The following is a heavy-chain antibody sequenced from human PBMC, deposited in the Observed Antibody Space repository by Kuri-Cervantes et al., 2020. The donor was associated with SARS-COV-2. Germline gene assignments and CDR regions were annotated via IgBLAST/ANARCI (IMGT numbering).Heavy chain of an antibody. CDR3: ARHGY. CDR2: IYHDGRT. CDR1: GGSISSGGYY. Sequence: GSLRLSCTVSGGSISSGGYYWGWIRQPPGKGLEFIGTIYHDGRTYYNTSLKSRVTISVDTSKNQFSLKLSSVTAADTAVYYCARHGYWGQGTLVTVSS. J-gene: IGHJ4*02. V-gene: IGHV4-39*01.